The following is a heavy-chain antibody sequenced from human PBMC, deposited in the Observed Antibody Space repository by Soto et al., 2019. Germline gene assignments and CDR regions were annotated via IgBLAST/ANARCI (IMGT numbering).Heavy chain of an antibody. J-gene: IGHJ5*02. CDR3: ARLRLTGTTRWLDP. V-gene: IGHV4-59*08. D-gene: IGHD1-7*01. Sequence: QVQLQESGPGLVKPSETLSLTCTVSGGSISSYYWSWIRQPPGKGLEWIGYIYYSGSTNYNPSLKSRVTISLATSKNQSSLKLSSVTAADTAVYYCARLRLTGTTRWLDPWGQGTLVTVSS. CDR1: GGSISSYY. CDR2: IYYSGST.